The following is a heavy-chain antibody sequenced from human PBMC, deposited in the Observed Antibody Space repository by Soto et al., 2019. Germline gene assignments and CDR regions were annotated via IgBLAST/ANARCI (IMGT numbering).Heavy chain of an antibody. D-gene: IGHD3-22*01. CDR1: GYSISSGYY. CDR2: IYHSGST. V-gene: IGHV4-38-2*01. CDR3: AGRQDYYDSSGNQIDY. Sequence: KASETLSLTCAVSGYSISSGYYWGWIRQPPGKGLEWIGSIYHSGSTYYNPSLKSRVTISVDTSKNQFSLKLSSVTAADTAVYYCAGRQDYYDSSGNQIDYWGQGTLVTVSS. J-gene: IGHJ4*02.